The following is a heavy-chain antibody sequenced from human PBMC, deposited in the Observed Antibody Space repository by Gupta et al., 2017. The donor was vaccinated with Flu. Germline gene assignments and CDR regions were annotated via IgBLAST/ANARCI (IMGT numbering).Heavy chain of an antibody. CDR2: ISYSSGTI. D-gene: IGHD3-10*01. Sequence: EVQLVESGVAVVPPGGSLRLSCAVSGFTFTNYEMNWFRQAPGKGLEWVSYISYSSGTIYYADSVKGRFTISRDNAKNSLFLQMSGLRVDDTGIYYCARVGQRLVHGGVDRWGQGTLVTVSS. CDR3: ARVGQRLVHGGVDR. J-gene: IGHJ5*02. V-gene: IGHV3-48*03. CDR1: GFTFTNYE.